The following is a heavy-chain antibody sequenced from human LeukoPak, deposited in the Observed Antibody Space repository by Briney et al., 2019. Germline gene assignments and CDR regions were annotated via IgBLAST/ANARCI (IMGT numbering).Heavy chain of an antibody. V-gene: IGHV3-30*18. J-gene: IGHJ4*02. CDR1: GFTFSSYG. CDR3: ANLPAKGAIDY. CDR2: ISYDGSNK. Sequence: GGSLRLSCAASGFTFSSYGMHWVRQAPGKGLEWVAAISYDGSNKYYADSVKGRFTISRDNSKNTLYLQMNSLRAEDTAVYYCANLPAKGAIDYWGQGTLVTVSS.